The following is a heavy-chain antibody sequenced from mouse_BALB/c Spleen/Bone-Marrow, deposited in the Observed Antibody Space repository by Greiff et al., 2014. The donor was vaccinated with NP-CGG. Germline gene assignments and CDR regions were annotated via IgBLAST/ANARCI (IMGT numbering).Heavy chain of an antibody. V-gene: IGHV1-80*01. CDR2: IYPGDGDT. Sequence: ESGAELVRPGSSVKISCKASGYAFSSYWMNWVKKRPGQGLEWIGQIYPGDGDTNYNGKFKGKATLTADKSSSTAYMQLSSLTSEDSAVYFCARGVPMDYWGQGTSVTVSS. J-gene: IGHJ4*01. CDR1: GYAFSSYW. CDR3: ARGVPMDY.